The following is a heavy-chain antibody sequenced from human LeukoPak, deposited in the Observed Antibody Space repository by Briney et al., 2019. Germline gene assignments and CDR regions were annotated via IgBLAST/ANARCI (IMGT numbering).Heavy chain of an antibody. J-gene: IGHJ6*02. CDR2: MYYDGKT. D-gene: IGHD3-22*01. CDR3: AGESIGFDL. Sequence: PSETLSLTCTVSGGSIRNGDYFWAWLRQPPGKAPEWIGYMYYDGKTDSNPSLNSRVTISLDASKNEFYLRLHSMTPADTSVYYCAGESIGFDLWGQGTTVIASS. CDR1: GGSIRNGDYF. V-gene: IGHV4-30-4*01.